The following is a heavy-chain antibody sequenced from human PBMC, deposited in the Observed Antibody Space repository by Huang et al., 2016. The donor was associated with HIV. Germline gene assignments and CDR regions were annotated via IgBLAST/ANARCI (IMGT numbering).Heavy chain of an antibody. J-gene: IGHJ6*02. CDR3: ARDVRYLHSHYYGMDV. D-gene: IGHD1-20*01. Sequence: EQLMQSGAEVMKPGASVKISCKASGQTFTNYYVHWVRQAPGQGLAWVEIISPSGEVTRHAQKFRGRLTMTRDAATNTVYMELSSLRSDDTAIYYCARDVRYLHSHYYGMDVWGQGTTVTVFS. CDR1: GQTFTNYY. V-gene: IGHV1-46*01. CDR2: ISPSGEVT.